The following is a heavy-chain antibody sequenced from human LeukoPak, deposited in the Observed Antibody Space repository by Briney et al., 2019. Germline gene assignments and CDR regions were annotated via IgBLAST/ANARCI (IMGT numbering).Heavy chain of an antibody. V-gene: IGHV5-51*01. J-gene: IGHJ6*02. CDR2: VNPADSDT. Sequence: GESLKISCRGSGYSFSNYWIAWVRQMPGKTLECMGLVNPADSDTRYTLSFQGQVTFSVYNSINTAYLQWSSLKASDTAIYYCARVATAPGASGYDYYSGLDVWGQGTSVTVSS. CDR1: GYSFSNYW. D-gene: IGHD3-22*01. CDR3: ARVATAPGASGYDYYSGLDV.